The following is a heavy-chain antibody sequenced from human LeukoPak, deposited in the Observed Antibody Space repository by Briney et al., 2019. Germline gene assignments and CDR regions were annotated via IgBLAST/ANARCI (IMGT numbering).Heavy chain of an antibody. Sequence: TSETLSLTCTVSGGSISSSTYYWNWIRQYPGKGLEWIGYIYNSGTTYYNPTLKSRVTISVDTSKNQFSLKLNSMSAADTAVYYCVEAPNPYYFGDWGQGTLVTVSS. CDR1: GGSISSSTYY. V-gene: IGHV4-31*03. D-gene: IGHD5-24*01. CDR2: IYNSGTT. CDR3: VEAPNPYYFGD. J-gene: IGHJ4*02.